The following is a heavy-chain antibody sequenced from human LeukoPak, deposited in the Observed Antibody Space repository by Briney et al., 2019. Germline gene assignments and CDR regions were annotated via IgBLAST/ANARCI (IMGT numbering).Heavy chain of an antibody. J-gene: IGHJ4*02. CDR1: GDSISSDSYY. CDR3: ARHASLSGSYYFDY. V-gene: IGHV4-39*01. CDR2: IYYSGST. Sequence: SETLSLTCTVSGDSISSDSYYWGWIRQPPGKGLEWIGNIYYSGSTYYNPSLKSRVTISVDTSKNQFSLKLSSVTAADTAVYYCARHASLSGSYYFDYWGQGTLVTVSS. D-gene: IGHD1-26*01.